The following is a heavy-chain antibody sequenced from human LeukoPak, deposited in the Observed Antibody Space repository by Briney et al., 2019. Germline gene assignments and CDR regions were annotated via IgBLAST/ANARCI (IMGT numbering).Heavy chain of an antibody. CDR3: ARRGSSWSNWFDP. V-gene: IGHV1-2*02. J-gene: IGHJ5*02. Sequence: ASVKVSCKVSGYTFTDYYMHWVRQAPGQGLEWMGWINPNSGGTNYAQKFQGRVTMTRDTSISTAYMELSRLRSDDTAVYYCARRGSSWSNWFDPWGQGTLVTISS. D-gene: IGHD6-13*01. CDR2: INPNSGGT. CDR1: GYTFTDYY.